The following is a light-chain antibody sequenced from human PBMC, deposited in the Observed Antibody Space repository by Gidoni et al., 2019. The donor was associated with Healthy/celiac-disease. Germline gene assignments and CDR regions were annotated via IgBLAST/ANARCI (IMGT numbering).Light chain of an antibody. CDR1: RLRCYY. CDR2: GKT. Sequence: SSELTQEPAVSVALGQTVRITCQGDRLRCYYASRYQQKPGQAPALVTYGKTNRPSGIPDRFSGSSSGNTASVTITGAQAEDEADYYCNSRDSSGNHVVFGGGPKLTVL. V-gene: IGLV3-19*01. J-gene: IGLJ2*01. CDR3: NSRDSSGNHVV.